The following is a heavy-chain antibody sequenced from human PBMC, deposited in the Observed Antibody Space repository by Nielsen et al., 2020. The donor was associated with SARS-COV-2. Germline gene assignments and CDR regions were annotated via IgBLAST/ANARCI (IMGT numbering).Heavy chain of an antibody. V-gene: IGHV3-74*01. Sequence: VREGPGKGLGWVSRINSDGSSTSYADSVKGRFTISRDNAKNTLYLQMNSLRAEDTAVYYCVRGLQVPNGLAHRWGQGTLVTVSS. CDR2: INSDGSST. J-gene: IGHJ4*02. D-gene: IGHD3-16*01. CDR3: VRGLQVPNGLAHR.